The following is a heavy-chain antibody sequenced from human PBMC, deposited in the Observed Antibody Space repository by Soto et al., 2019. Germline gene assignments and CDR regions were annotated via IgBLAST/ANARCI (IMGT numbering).Heavy chain of an antibody. Sequence: SETLSLTCTVSGDSISSSIYFWGWIRQPPGKGLEWIGSIYYSGSTSYNPSLKSRVTISVDTSKNQFSLKLSSVTAADTAVYYCARLHYGYRSWFYYYYGMDVWGQGTTVTVSS. V-gene: IGHV4-39*01. CDR3: ARLHYGYRSWFYYYYGMDV. CDR2: IYYSGST. CDR1: GDSISSSIYF. D-gene: IGHD5-18*01. J-gene: IGHJ6*02.